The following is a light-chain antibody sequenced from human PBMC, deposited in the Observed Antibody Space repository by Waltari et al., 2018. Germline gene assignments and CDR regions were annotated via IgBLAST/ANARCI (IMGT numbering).Light chain of an antibody. J-gene: IGKJ4*01. CDR1: QAINGY. Sequence: DIQLTQSPSLLSASVGDRVTITCRASQAINGYLAWYQVRPGRAPKLLIYDTSTLQSDVPSRFSGSESGTDFTLTISTLQPEDFATYYCQELNIFPLTFGGGTKVEIK. V-gene: IGKV1-9*01. CDR2: DTS. CDR3: QELNIFPLT.